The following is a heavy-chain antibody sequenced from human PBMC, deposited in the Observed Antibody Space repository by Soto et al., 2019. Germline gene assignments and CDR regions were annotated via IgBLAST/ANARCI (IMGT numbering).Heavy chain of an antibody. J-gene: IGHJ4*02. Sequence: QVQLVESGGGVVQPGRSLRLSGAASGFTFSNYIMQWVRQAPGKGLDWVAIILHDGNNKYYADSVKGRFTISRDNSKNTLYLQINSLRTEDTAIYYCAREEEGGSYCDLGYWGQGTLVTVAA. V-gene: IGHV3-30-3*01. CDR1: GFTFSNYI. CDR2: ILHDGNNK. D-gene: IGHD3-10*01. CDR3: AREEEGGSYCDLGY.